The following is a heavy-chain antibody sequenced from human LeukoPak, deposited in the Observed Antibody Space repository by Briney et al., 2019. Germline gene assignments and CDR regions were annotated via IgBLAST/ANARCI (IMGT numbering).Heavy chain of an antibody. CDR2: ISNSGGAT. CDR1: GFTFSDYY. V-gene: IGHV3-11*01. J-gene: IGHJ4*02. D-gene: IGHD3-10*01. CDR3: ARESYYGSGTYFNFDS. Sequence: GGSLRLSCAASGFTFSDYYMSWIRQAPGKGPEWVSYISNSGGATNYGDSVRGRFTISRDNSKNSLYLEMNSLRAEDTAIYFCARESYYGSGTYFNFDSWGQGILVTVSS.